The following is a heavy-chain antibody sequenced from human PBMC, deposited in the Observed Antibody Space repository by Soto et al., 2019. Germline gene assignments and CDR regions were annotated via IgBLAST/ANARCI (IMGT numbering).Heavy chain of an antibody. V-gene: IGHV3-9*01. CDR1: GFTFHDYA. J-gene: IGHJ5*02. CDR3: AKDRGSSGWNWFDP. CDR2: ISWNSGSI. D-gene: IGHD6-19*01. Sequence: SLRLSYPPSGFTFHDYAMHWVRQAPGKGLEWVSGISWNSGSIGYADSVKGRFTISRDNAKNSLYLQMNSLRAEDTALYYCAKDRGSSGWNWFDPWGQGT.